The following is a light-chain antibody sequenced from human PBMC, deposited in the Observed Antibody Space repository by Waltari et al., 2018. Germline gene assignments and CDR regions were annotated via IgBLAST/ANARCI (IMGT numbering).Light chain of an antibody. J-gene: IGKJ4*01. CDR3: QQYDISPLT. Sequence: EIVLTQSPGTLSLSPGERATLPCRASQTVRTTYLAWYQQKPGQAPTLLIYGASSRATVIPDRFSCSGSGTDFSLTISSLEPEDFAVYYCQQYDISPLTFGGGTKVEIK. CDR1: QTVRTTY. V-gene: IGKV3-20*01. CDR2: GAS.